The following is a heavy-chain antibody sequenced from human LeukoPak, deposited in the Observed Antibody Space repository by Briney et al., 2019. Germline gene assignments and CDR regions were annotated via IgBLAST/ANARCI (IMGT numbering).Heavy chain of an antibody. CDR3: ARVVPAPLFDY. V-gene: IGHV4-61*02. CDR1: GGSISSGSYY. J-gene: IGHJ4*02. Sequence: PSQTLSLTCTVPGGSISSGSYYWSWIRQPAGKGLEWIGRIYTSGSTNYNPSLKSRVTISVDTSKNQFSLRLSSVTAADTAVYYCARVVPAPLFDYWGQGTLVTVSS. D-gene: IGHD2-2*01. CDR2: IYTSGST.